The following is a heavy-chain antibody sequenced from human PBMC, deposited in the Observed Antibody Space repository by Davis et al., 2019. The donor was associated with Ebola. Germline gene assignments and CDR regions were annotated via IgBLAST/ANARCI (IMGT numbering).Heavy chain of an antibody. CDR2: ISSRSSYI. J-gene: IGHJ3*01. CDR1: GFTFNIYS. CDR3: ASSKVGYGAFDV. Sequence: PGGSLRLSCVASGFTFNIYSLTWVRQAPGKGLEWVSSISSRSSYIYYADSLKGRFTISRDNAKNSLYLQMNSLRAEDSAVYYCASSKVGYGAFDVWGQGTMVTVSS. D-gene: IGHD5-18*01. V-gene: IGHV3-21*01.